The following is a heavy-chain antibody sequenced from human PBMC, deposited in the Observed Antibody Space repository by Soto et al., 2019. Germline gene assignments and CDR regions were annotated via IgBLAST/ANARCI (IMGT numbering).Heavy chain of an antibody. CDR1: GYNFISYG. Sequence: GASVKVSCKASGYNFISYGITWVRQAPGQGLEWMAWISTNNGDTTSAQKLQGRVTMTTDTSTSTVYMELRNLRSDDTAVYYCARWIAAAGRARGAQNRRSYYGMDVWGQGTTVTVSS. J-gene: IGHJ6*02. D-gene: IGHD6-13*01. CDR2: ISTNNGDT. V-gene: IGHV1-18*01. CDR3: ARWIAAAGRARGAQNRRSYYGMDV.